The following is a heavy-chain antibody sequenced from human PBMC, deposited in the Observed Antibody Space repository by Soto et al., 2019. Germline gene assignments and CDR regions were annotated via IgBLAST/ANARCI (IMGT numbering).Heavy chain of an antibody. CDR1: RYTFISYD. CDR3: ARSPSWETTVTPYYFDY. CDR2: MNPKSANT. Sequence: QVKLVQSGAEVKKPGASVKVSCKASRYTFISYDINWVRQATGQGLEWMGWMNPKSANTGYAQNFQGRVTMTRNTSISTAEMELSSLRSEDTAVYYCARSPSWETTVTPYYFDYWGQGTLVTVSS. D-gene: IGHD4-4*01. J-gene: IGHJ4*02. V-gene: IGHV1-8*01.